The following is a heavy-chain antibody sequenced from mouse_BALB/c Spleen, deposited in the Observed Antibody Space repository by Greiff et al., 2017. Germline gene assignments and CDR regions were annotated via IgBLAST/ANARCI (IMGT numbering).Heavy chain of an antibody. CDR3: ARRRDYYAMDY. V-gene: IGHV5-6-3*01. Sequence: EVQLVESGGGLVQPGGSLKLSCAASGFTFSSYGMSWVRQTPDKRLELVATINSNGGSTYYPDSVKGRFTISRDNAKNTLYLQMSSLKSEDTAMYYCARRRDYYAMDYWGQGTSVTVSS. J-gene: IGHJ4*01. CDR2: INSNGGST. CDR1: GFTFSSYG.